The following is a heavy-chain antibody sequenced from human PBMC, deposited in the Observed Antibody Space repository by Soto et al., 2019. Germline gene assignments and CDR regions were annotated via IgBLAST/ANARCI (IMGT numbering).Heavy chain of an antibody. Sequence: QVQLQESGPGLVKPSETLSLTCTVSGGSISSYYWSWIRQPPGKGLEWIGYIYYSGRTNYNPSLKXXVXNXXDTSKNQFSIKLSSVTAADTAVYYCARAVAGSLDYWGQGTMVTVSS. V-gene: IGHV4-59*08. CDR2: IYYSGRT. CDR3: ARAVAGSLDY. CDR1: GGSISSYY. D-gene: IGHD6-19*01. J-gene: IGHJ4*02.